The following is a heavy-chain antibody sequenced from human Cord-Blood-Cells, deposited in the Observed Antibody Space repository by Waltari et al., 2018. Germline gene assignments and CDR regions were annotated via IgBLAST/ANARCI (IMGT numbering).Heavy chain of an antibody. D-gene: IGHD3-16*02. CDR2: IRSKAYGGTT. Sequence: EVQLVESGGGLVKPGRSLRLSCTASGFTFGDYAMSWFRQAPGKVLEWVGFIRSKAYGGTTEYAASVKGRFTISRDDSKSIAYLQMNSLKTEDTAVYYCTRADGMITFGGVIVADYWGQGTLVTVSS. V-gene: IGHV3-49*05. CDR3: TRADGMITFGGVIVADY. J-gene: IGHJ4*02. CDR1: GFTFGDYA.